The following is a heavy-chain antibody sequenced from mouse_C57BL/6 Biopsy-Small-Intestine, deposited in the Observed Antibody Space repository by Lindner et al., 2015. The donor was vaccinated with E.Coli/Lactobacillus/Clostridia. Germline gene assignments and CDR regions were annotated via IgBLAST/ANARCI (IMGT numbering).Heavy chain of an antibody. J-gene: IGHJ3*01. D-gene: IGHD2-1*01. Sequence: VQLQESGPELVKPGASVKISCKASGYSFTGYFMNWVMQSHGKSLEWIGRINPYNGDTFYNQKFRDKAALTVDKSSSTAHMELRSLASEDSAVYYCARGGYYGNYVPWFAYWGQGTLVTVS. CDR1: GYSFTGYF. CDR2: INPYNGDT. V-gene: IGHV1-20*02. CDR3: ARGGYYGNYVPWFAY.